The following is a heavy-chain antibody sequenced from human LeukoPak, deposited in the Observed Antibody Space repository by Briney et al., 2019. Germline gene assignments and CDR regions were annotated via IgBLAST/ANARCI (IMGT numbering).Heavy chain of an antibody. D-gene: IGHD2-21*02. Sequence: SETLSLTCTVSGGSISSYYWSWIRQPPGKGLEWTGYIYYSGSTNYNPSLKSRVTISVDTSKNQFSLKLSSVTAADTAVYYCARVRPQEYCGGDCYSWYFDLWGRGTLVTVSS. CDR2: IYYSGST. CDR3: ARVRPQEYCGGDCYSWYFDL. CDR1: GGSISSYY. V-gene: IGHV4-59*01. J-gene: IGHJ2*01.